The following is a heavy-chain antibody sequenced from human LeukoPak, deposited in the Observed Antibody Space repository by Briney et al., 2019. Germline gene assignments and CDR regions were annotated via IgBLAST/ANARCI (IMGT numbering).Heavy chain of an antibody. Sequence: ASLKVSCKASGYTFTSYYIHWVRQAPGQGLEWMGMIYPRDGSTSYAQKFQGRVTVTRDTSTSTVHMELSGLRSEDTVVYYCARDQEGFDYWGQGTLVTVSS. CDR1: GYTFTSYY. CDR2: IYPRDGST. V-gene: IGHV1-46*01. CDR3: ARDQEGFDY. J-gene: IGHJ4*02.